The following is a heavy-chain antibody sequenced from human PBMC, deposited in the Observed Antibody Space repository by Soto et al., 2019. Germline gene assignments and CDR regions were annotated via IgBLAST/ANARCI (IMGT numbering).Heavy chain of an antibody. V-gene: IGHV1-18*01. CDR3: ARVAGGYNYNYPSKYYNYAMDV. J-gene: IGHJ6*02. CDR2: ISTYNGNT. D-gene: IGHD5-18*01. Sequence: ASVKVSCKASGYTFNTYGISWVRQAPGQGLEWMGWISTYNGNTNYAQKLQDRITMTIDTSTTTGYMELRSLRSDDTAVYYCARVAGGYNYNYPSKYYNYAMDVWGQGTTVTVSS. CDR1: GYTFNTYG.